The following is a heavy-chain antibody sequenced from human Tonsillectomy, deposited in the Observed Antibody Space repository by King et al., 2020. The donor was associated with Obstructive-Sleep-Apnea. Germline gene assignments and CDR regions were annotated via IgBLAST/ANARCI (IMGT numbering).Heavy chain of an antibody. V-gene: IGHV3-49*03. CDR3: TRDSSSLGFDY. Sequence: VQLVESGGGLVQPGRSLRLSCTASGFTFGDYAMSWFRQAPGKGLEWVGFIRSKAYGGTTEYAASVKGRFTISRDDSKSIAYLQMNSLKTEDTAVYYCTRDSSSLGFDYWGHRTLVTVSS. CDR2: IRSKAYGGTT. J-gene: IGHJ4*01. D-gene: IGHD2-2*01. CDR1: GFTFGDYA.